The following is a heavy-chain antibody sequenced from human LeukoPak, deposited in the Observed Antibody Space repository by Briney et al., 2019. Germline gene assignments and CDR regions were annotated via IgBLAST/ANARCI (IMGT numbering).Heavy chain of an antibody. CDR2: ISAYNGNT. CDR3: AREYYDYVWGSYRYTFDY. CDR1: GYTFTNYD. V-gene: IGHV1-18*01. Sequence: AASVKVFCKASGYTFTNYDVNWVRQAPGQGLEWMGWISAYNGNTNYAQKLQGRVTMTTDTSTSTAYMELRSLRSDDTAVYYCAREYYDYVWGSYRYTFDYWGQGTLVTVSS. D-gene: IGHD3-16*02. J-gene: IGHJ4*02.